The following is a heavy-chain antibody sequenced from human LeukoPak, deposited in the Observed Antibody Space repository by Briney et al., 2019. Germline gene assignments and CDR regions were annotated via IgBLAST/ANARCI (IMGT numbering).Heavy chain of an antibody. D-gene: IGHD6-6*01. Sequence: GGSLRLSCVVSGFNFSSYSINWVRQAPGKGLEWVSSISTSGDYIYYADSVKGRFTISRDNAKNTLYLQMNSLRGDDTAVYYCARGSVRAGLDPWGQGTLVTVSS. CDR3: ARGSVRAGLDP. V-gene: IGHV3-21*01. CDR2: ISTSGDYI. CDR1: GFNFSSYS. J-gene: IGHJ5*02.